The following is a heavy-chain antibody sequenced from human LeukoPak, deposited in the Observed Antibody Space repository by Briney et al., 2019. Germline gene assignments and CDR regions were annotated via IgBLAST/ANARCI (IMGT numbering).Heavy chain of an antibody. Sequence: ASVKVSCKASGYTFTSYGISWVRQAPGQGLEWMGWISAYNGNTNYAQKLQGGVTMTTDTSTSTAYMELRSLRSDDTAVYYCARRYCSGGSWCYFDYWGQGTLVTVSS. V-gene: IGHV1-18*01. CDR3: ARRYCSGGSWCYFDY. CDR1: GYTFTSYG. D-gene: IGHD2-15*01. CDR2: ISAYNGNT. J-gene: IGHJ4*02.